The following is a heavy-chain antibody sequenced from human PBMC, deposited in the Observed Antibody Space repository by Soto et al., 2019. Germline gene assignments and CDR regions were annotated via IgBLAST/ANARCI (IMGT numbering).Heavy chain of an antibody. CDR3: VGTGTTDDY. V-gene: IGHV4-30-4*01. Sequence: SETLSLTCTVTDASVRPSDNYWSSIRQSPGKGLEWIGYIYYSGDSYYNPSLKGRLTISIDTSKNQFSLILNSVTVADTAIYYCVGTGTTDDYWGRGTLVTVSS. J-gene: IGHJ4*02. CDR2: IYYSGDS. CDR1: DASVRPSDNY. D-gene: IGHD4-17*01.